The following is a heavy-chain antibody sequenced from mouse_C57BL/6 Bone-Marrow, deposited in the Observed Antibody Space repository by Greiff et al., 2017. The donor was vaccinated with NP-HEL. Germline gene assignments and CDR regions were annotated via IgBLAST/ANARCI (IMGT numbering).Heavy chain of an antibody. CDR2: IYPGDGDT. CDR3: AKGSYYSNSWFAY. Sequence: VQRVESGAELVKPGASVKISCKASGYAFSSYWMNWVKQRPGKGLEWIGQIYPGDGDTNYNGKFKGKATLTADKSSSTASMQLSSLTSEDSAVYFCAKGSYYSNSWFAYWGQGTLVTVSA. D-gene: IGHD2-5*01. CDR1: GYAFSSYW. V-gene: IGHV1-80*01. J-gene: IGHJ3*01.